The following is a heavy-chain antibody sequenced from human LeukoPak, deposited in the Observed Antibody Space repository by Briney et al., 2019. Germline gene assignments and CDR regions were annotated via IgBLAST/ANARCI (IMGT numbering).Heavy chain of an antibody. CDR3: ARQARSLGATILYSDY. CDR1: GFTFSSFE. D-gene: IGHD3-16*01. CDR2: ISGGGETI. J-gene: IGHJ4*02. Sequence: PGGSLRLSCAASGFTFSSFEMNWVRQAPGKGLEWISYISGGGETIYYVDSVKGRFTISRDNAKNSLYLQMNSLRAEDTAVYYCARQARSLGATILYSDYWGQGTLVTVSS. V-gene: IGHV3-48*03.